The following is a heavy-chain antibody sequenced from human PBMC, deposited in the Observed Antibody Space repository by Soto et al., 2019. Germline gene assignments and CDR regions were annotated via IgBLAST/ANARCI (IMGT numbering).Heavy chain of an antibody. CDR2: INHSGST. J-gene: IGHJ3*02. V-gene: IGHV4-34*01. Sequence: QVQLQQWGAGLLKPSETLSLTCAVYGGSFSGYYWSWIRQPSGKGLEWIGEINHSGSTNYNPSLKSRVTISVDTSKNQFSLKLSSVTAADTAVYYCARGRPRRAFDIWGQGTMVTVSS. CDR1: GGSFSGYY. CDR3: ARGRPRRAFDI.